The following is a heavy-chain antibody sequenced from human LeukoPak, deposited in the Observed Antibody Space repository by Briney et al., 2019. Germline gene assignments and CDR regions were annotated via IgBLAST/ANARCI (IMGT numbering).Heavy chain of an antibody. Sequence: PGGSLRLSCAASGFTFDDDGMSWDRHAPGKGLEWVSGINWNGGSTGYADSVKGRFTISRDNAKNSLYLQMNSLRAEETALYYCARGEDSPFDYWGQGTLVTVSS. V-gene: IGHV3-20*04. D-gene: IGHD3-22*01. CDR3: ARGEDSPFDY. CDR1: GFTFDDDG. CDR2: INWNGGST. J-gene: IGHJ4*02.